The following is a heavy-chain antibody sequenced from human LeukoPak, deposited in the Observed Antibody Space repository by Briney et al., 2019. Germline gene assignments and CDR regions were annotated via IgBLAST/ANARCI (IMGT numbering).Heavy chain of an antibody. Sequence: GGSLRLSCAASGFTFSSYWMSWVRQAPGKGLEWVANIKQDGSEKYYVDSVTGRFTISRDNAKNSLYLQMNSLRAEDTAVYYCARVRDYGGKGTEYFQHWGQGTLVTVSS. V-gene: IGHV3-7*04. D-gene: IGHD4-23*01. CDR1: GFTFSSYW. CDR2: IKQDGSEK. CDR3: ARVRDYGGKGTEYFQH. J-gene: IGHJ1*01.